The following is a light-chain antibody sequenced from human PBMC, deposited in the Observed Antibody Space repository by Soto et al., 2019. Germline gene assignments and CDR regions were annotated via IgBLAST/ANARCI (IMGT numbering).Light chain of an antibody. CDR2: DAS. CDR3: QHYNYWPYT. CDR1: QSVSSSY. Sequence: EIVLTQSPGTLSLSPGERATLSFRASQSVSSSYLAWYQQKPGQAPRLLIYDASTRATGVPARFSGSGSGTDFTLTISSLQSEDFAVYYCQHYNYWPYTFGQGTKVDIK. J-gene: IGKJ2*01. V-gene: IGKV3-15*01.